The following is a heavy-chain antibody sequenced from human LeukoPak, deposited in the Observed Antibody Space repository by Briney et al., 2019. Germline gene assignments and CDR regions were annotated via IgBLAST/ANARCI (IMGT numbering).Heavy chain of an antibody. J-gene: IGHJ6*04. CDR1: GFTFSSYE. CDR2: ISSSGSTI. D-gene: IGHD3-10*02. CDR3: AELGITMIGGV. V-gene: IGHV3-48*03. Sequence: PGGSLRLSCAASGFTFSSYEMNWVRQAPGKGLEWVSYISSSGSTIYYADSVKGRFTISRDNAKNSLYLQMDSLRAEDTAVYYCAELGITMIGGVWGKGTTVTISS.